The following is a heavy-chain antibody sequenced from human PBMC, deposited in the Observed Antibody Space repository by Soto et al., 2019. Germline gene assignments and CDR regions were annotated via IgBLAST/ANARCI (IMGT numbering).Heavy chain of an antibody. Sequence: SETLSLTCAVYGGSFSGYYWTWIRQPPGTGLEWIGEINHSGSTNYNPSLQSRVTISVDTSKNQFSLKLTSVTAADTAVYYCARTKAPLYSSSWYWFDPWGQGTLVTVS. V-gene: IGHV4-34*01. CDR3: ARTKAPLYSSSWYWFDP. CDR2: INHSGST. D-gene: IGHD6-13*01. J-gene: IGHJ5*02. CDR1: GGSFSGYY.